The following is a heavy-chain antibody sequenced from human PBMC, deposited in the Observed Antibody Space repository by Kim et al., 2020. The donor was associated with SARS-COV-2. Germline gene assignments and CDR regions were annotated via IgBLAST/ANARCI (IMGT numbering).Heavy chain of an antibody. CDR1: GYSFTSYW. CDR3: ARDGKHSGSPAAFDI. Sequence: GESLKISCKGSGYSFTSYWIGWVRQMPGKGLEWMGIIYPGDSDTRYSPSFQGQVTISADKSISSAYLQWSSLKASDTAMYYCARDGKHSGSPAAFDIWGQGTMGAVSS. V-gene: IGHV5-51*01. D-gene: IGHD1-26*01. J-gene: IGHJ3*02. CDR2: IYPGDSDT.